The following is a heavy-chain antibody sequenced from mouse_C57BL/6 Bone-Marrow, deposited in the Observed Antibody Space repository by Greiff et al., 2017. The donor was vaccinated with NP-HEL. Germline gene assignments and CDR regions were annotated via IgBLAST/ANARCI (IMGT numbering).Heavy chain of an antibody. J-gene: IGHJ2*01. Sequence: EVKLVESGPGLVKPSQSLSLTCSVTGYSITSGYYWNWIRQFPGNKLEWMGYISYDGSNNYNPSLKNRISITRDTSKNQFFLKLNSVTTEDTATYYCARGNYDGYYTGDFDYWGQGTTLTVSS. V-gene: IGHV3-6*01. D-gene: IGHD2-3*01. CDR3: ARGNYDGYYTGDFDY. CDR1: GYSITSGYY. CDR2: ISYDGSN.